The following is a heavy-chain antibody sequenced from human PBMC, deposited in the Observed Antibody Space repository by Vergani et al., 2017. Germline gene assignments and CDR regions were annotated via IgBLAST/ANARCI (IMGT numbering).Heavy chain of an antibody. J-gene: IGHJ5*02. D-gene: IGHD2-2*02. CDR2: IDPSDSYT. Sequence: EVQLVQSGAEVKKPGESLRISCKGSGYSFTSYWISWVRQMPGKGLEWMGRIDPSDSYTNYSPSFQGHVTISADKSISTAYLQWSSLKASDNAMYYCARYPKEYCSSTSCYTSNWFDPWGQGTLVTVSS. V-gene: IGHV5-10-1*03. CDR1: GYSFTSYW. CDR3: ARYPKEYCSSTSCYTSNWFDP.